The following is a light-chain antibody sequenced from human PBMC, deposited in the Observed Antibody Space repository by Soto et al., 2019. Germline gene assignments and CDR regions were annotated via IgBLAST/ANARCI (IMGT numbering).Light chain of an antibody. J-gene: IGLJ3*02. CDR1: SSNIGSNT. CDR2: YNG. CDR3: AAWDDSLNGWV. V-gene: IGLV1-44*01. Sequence: QPVLTQPPSASGTPGQRVTISCSGGSSNIGSNTVNWYQQLPRTAPKLLIYYNGQRPSGVPDRFSGSKSGTSTSLTISGLQSEDEAAYYCAAWDDSLNGWVFGGGTKLTVL.